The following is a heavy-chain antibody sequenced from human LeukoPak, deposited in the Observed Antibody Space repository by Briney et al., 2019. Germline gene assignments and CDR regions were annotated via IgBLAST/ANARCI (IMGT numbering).Heavy chain of an antibody. V-gene: IGHV4-30-4*01. CDR3: ARGLRGIMIRGAITDLNWFDA. CDR2: IYHSGGT. D-gene: IGHD3-10*01. J-gene: IGHJ5*02. CDR1: GGSISSGDYY. Sequence: SQTLSLTCTVSGGSISSGDYYWTWIRQPPGKGLGWIGYIYHSGGTHYNSSLKSRLTISVDTSKNQFSLKLSSVTAADTAVYYCARGLRGIMIRGAITDLNWFDAWGQGTLVIVSS.